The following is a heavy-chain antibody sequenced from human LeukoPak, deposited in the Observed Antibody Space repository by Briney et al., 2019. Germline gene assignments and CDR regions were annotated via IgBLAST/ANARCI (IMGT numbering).Heavy chain of an antibody. CDR1: GYTFTGYY. Sequence: ASVKVSCKASGYTFTGYYMHWLRQAPGQGLEWMGWINPNSGGTNYAQKFQGRVTMTRDTSISTAYMELSRLRSGDTAVYYCARAGENTNYYDSSGYFQDYFDYWGQGTLVTVSS. D-gene: IGHD3-22*01. V-gene: IGHV1-2*02. CDR3: ARAGENTNYYDSSGYFQDYFDY. J-gene: IGHJ4*02. CDR2: INPNSGGT.